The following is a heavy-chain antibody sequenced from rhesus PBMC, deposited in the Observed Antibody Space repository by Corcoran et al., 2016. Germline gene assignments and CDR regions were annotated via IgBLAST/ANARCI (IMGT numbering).Heavy chain of an antibody. CDR3: ALGGDYYLYFEF. V-gene: IGHV4-127*01. CDR1: GYSISSGYG. D-gene: IGHD3-34*01. Sequence: QVQLQESGPGLVKPSETLSLTCAVSGYSISSGYGWRWIRQPPGKVLEWIGYIGGSSGSTNYNPSLKSRVTISKDTSKNQVSRKLSSVTAADTAVYYCALGGDYYLYFEFWGQGALVTVSS. CDR2: IGGSSGST. J-gene: IGHJ1*01.